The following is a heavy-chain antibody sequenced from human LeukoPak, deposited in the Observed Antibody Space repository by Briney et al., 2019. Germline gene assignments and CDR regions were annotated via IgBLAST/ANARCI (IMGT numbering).Heavy chain of an antibody. Sequence: GGSLRLSCTASRFAFSEPWMHWVRQAPGKGLVWVSRINLDASVTTYADSVKGRFTISRDNAKNTLYLQMSSLRGDDTAVYYCARADVSGSSFEFDYRGQGTLVTVSS. CDR2: INLDASVT. J-gene: IGHJ4*02. CDR3: ARADVSGSSFEFDY. V-gene: IGHV3-74*01. D-gene: IGHD1-26*01. CDR1: RFAFSEPW.